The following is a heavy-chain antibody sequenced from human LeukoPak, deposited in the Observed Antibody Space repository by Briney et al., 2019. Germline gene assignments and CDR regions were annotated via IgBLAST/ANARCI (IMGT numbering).Heavy chain of an antibody. CDR2: IFYSGST. CDR1: GGSISTSNYY. CDR3: ARDKDYSFDY. J-gene: IGHJ4*02. Sequence: SETLSLTCTVSGGSISTSNYYWGWIRQPPGKGLEWIGNIFYSGSTYYSPSLKSRVTISLDTSRNQFSLKLSSVTAADTAVYYCARDKDYSFDYWGQGTLVTVSS. V-gene: IGHV4-39*07. D-gene: IGHD3/OR15-3a*01.